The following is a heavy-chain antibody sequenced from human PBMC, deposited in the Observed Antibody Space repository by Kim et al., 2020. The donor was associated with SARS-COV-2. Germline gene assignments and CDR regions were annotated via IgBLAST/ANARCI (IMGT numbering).Heavy chain of an antibody. CDR1: GGSFSGYY. J-gene: IGHJ4*02. Sequence: SETLSLTCAVYGGSFSGYYWSWIRQPPGKGLEWIGEINHSGSTNYNPSLKSRVTISVDTSKNQFSLKLSSVTAADTAVYYCARGSGYYGSGSYYGFASWGQGTLVTVSS. CDR2: INHSGST. V-gene: IGHV4-34*01. CDR3: ARGSGYYGSGSYYGFAS. D-gene: IGHD3-10*01.